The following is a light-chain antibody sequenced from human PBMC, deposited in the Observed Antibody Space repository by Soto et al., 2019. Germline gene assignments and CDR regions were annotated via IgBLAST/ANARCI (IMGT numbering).Light chain of an antibody. CDR1: QSISTY. CDR3: QQYYSFPRT. J-gene: IGKJ1*01. CDR2: AAS. V-gene: IGKV1-39*01. Sequence: DIQMTQSPSTLSASVGDRVTITCRASQSISTYLNWYQQKPGKAPRLLIYAASSLQSGVPSRFSGSGSGTDFTLTISSLQSEDFATYYCQQYYSFPRTFGQGTKVE.